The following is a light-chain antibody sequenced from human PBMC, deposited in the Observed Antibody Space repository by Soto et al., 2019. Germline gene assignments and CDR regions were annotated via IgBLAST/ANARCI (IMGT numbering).Light chain of an antibody. CDR3: QHYMSSVT. J-gene: IGKJ1*01. CDR2: GAS. CDR1: QSVDTTF. V-gene: IGKV3-20*01. Sequence: IVLTQSPGSLSLSPGQRATLSCRASQSVDTTFFAWYQKKPGQAPRLLIYGASKRATGIPDRFSGSGSGTYFTLIISRLEPEDFAVYYCQHYMSSVTFGQGTKVEIK.